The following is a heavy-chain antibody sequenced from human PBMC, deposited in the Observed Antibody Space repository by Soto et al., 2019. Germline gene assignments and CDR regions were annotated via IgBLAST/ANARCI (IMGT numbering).Heavy chain of an antibody. Sequence: SVKVSCKASGGTFSSYAISWVRQAPGQGLEWVGGIIPIFGTANYAQKFQGRVTITADESTSTAYMELSSLRSEDTAVYYCARAVRGAVVTLWFDPWGQGTLVTVSS. CDR2: IIPIFGTA. CDR1: GGTFSSYA. CDR3: ARAVRGAVVTLWFDP. J-gene: IGHJ5*02. V-gene: IGHV1-69*13. D-gene: IGHD2-15*01.